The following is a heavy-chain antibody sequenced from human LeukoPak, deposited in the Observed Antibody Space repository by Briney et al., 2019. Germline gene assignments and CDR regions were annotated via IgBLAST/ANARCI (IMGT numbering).Heavy chain of an antibody. CDR3: AKGDYDFWSGYLPNFDY. V-gene: IGHV3-23*01. Sequence: GGSLRLSCAASGFTFSSYAMSWVRQAPGKGLEWVSAISGSGGSTYYADSVKGRFTISRDNSKKTLYLQMNRLRAEDTAVYYCAKGDYDFWSGYLPNFDYWGQGTLVTVSS. D-gene: IGHD3-3*01. CDR2: ISGSGGST. CDR1: GFTFSSYA. J-gene: IGHJ4*02.